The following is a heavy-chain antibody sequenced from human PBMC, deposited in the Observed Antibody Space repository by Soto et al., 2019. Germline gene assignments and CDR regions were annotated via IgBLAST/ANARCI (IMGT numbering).Heavy chain of an antibody. J-gene: IGHJ3*02. CDR1: GFTFSSYT. CDR3: ARDPRNYDDVWGSYRHRVNDAFDI. D-gene: IGHD3-16*02. Sequence: QVQLVESGGGVVQPGRSLRLSCAASGFTFSSYTMHWVRQAPGKGLEWVAVISYDASNIYYADSVKGRFTISRDNSNNTLYLQMNRLRVEDTAVYYCARDPRNYDDVWGSYRHRVNDAFDIWGQGTMVTVSS. V-gene: IGHV3-30-3*01. CDR2: ISYDASNI.